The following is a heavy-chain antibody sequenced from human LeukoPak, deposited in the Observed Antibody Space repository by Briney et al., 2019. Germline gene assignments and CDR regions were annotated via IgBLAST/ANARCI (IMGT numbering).Heavy chain of an antibody. CDR3: ARTHGYGDRYNWFDP. CDR1: GYTFTSYG. D-gene: IGHD4-17*01. Sequence: ASVKVSCKAPGYTFTSYGISWVRQAPGQGLEWMGWISAYNGNTNYAQKLQGRVTMTTDTSTSTAYMELRSLRSDDTAVYYCARTHGYGDRYNWFDPWGQGTLVTVSS. CDR2: ISAYNGNT. J-gene: IGHJ5*02. V-gene: IGHV1-18*01.